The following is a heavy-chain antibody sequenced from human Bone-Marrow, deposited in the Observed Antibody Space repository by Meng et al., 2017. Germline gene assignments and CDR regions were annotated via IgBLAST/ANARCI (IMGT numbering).Heavy chain of an antibody. CDR1: GFTFSSYA. J-gene: IGHJ4*02. V-gene: IGHV3-23*01. D-gene: IGHD3-22*01. Sequence: GESLKISCAASGFTFSSYAMSWVRQAPGKGLEWVSAISGSGGSTYYADSVKGRFTISRDNSKNTLFLQMNTLRVEDTAVYYCTKTSPRGFYSDRSGYYHFDYWGQGTLVTVSS. CDR3: TKTSPRGFYSDRSGYYHFDY. CDR2: ISGSGGST.